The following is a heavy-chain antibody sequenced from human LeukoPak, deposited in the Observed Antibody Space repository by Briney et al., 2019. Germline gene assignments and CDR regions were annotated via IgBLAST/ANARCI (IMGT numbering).Heavy chain of an antibody. CDR3: ARAGYSGYTFDY. J-gene: IGHJ4*02. CDR1: GSRFTTYW. Sequence: GGSLKISCRGSGSRFTTYWIGWVRQMPGKGLEWVGIIYPGDSDTRYRPSFQGQVTISADKSISAAYLQWSSLKASDTAMYYCARAGYSGYTFDYWGQGTLVTVSS. V-gene: IGHV5-51*01. D-gene: IGHD5-12*01. CDR2: IYPGDSDT.